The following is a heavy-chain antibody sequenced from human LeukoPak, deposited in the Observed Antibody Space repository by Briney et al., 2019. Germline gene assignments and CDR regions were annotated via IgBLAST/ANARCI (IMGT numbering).Heavy chain of an antibody. CDR2: FDPEDGET. J-gene: IGHJ3*02. CDR1: GYTLTELS. D-gene: IGHD3-16*01. V-gene: IGHV1-24*01. Sequence: ASVKVSCKVSGYTLTELSMHWVRQAPGKGLEWMGGFDPEDGETIYAQKFQGRVTRTEDTSTDTAYMELSSLRSEDTAVYYCATAGYDYVWGRPHDAFDIWGQGTMVTVSS. CDR3: ATAGYDYVWGRPHDAFDI.